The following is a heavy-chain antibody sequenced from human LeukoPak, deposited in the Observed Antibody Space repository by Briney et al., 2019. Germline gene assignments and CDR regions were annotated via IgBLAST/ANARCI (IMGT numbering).Heavy chain of an antibody. CDR3: ARIWDRSTMVRGVFISVFDY. CDR1: GFTFSSYA. CDR2: IYYSGST. D-gene: IGHD3-10*01. Sequence: GSLRLSCAASGFTFSSYAMSWVRLAPGKGLEWIGSIYYSGSTYYNPSLKSRVTISVDTSKNQFSLRLSSVTAADTAVYFCARIWDRSTMVRGVFISVFDYWGQGSLVTVSS. J-gene: IGHJ4*02. V-gene: IGHV4-39*01.